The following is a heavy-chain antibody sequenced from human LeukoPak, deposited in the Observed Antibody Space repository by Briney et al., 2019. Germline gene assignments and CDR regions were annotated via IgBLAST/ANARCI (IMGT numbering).Heavy chain of an antibody. CDR3: AKDILKRISFAPIWGAFDI. V-gene: IGHV3-9*03. CDR2: ISWNSGSI. CDR1: GFTFDDYA. D-gene: IGHD3-16*01. J-gene: IGHJ3*02. Sequence: GGSLRLSCAASGFTFDDYAMHWVRQAPGKGLEWVSGISWNSGSIGYADSVKGRSTISRDNAKNSLYLQMNSLRAEDMALYYCAKDILKRISFAPIWGAFDIWGQGTMVTVSS.